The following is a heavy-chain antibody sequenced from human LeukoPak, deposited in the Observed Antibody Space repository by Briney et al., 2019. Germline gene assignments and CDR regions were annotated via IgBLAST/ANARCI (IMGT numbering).Heavy chain of an antibody. CDR1: GFTFSSYA. CDR2: FSGSGGST. Sequence: GGSLRLSCAASGFTFSSYAMSWVRQAPGKGLEWVSTFSGSGGSTHYADSVKGRFTISRDNSKNTLYLQMNSLRAEDTAVYYCARGALYYYDSSGYYSNSQAFDIWGQGTMVTVSS. CDR3: ARGALYYYDSSGYYSNSQAFDI. V-gene: IGHV3-23*01. D-gene: IGHD3-22*01. J-gene: IGHJ3*02.